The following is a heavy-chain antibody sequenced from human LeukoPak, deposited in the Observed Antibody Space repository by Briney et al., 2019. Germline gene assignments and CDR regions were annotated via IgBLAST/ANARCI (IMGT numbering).Heavy chain of an antibody. Sequence: PSETLSLTCTVSGGSLSSGFHYWSWLRQPAGKGLEWIGHIYTSGSTNYNPSLKSRLTISVGTSKNQFSLKLSSVTAADTAVYYFARTTIAVAGTSDYFDYWRQGGLVSVSS. D-gene: IGHD6-19*01. CDR1: GGSLSSGFHY. CDR2: IYTSGST. V-gene: IGHV4-61*09. J-gene: IGHJ4*02. CDR3: ARTTIAVAGTSDYFDY.